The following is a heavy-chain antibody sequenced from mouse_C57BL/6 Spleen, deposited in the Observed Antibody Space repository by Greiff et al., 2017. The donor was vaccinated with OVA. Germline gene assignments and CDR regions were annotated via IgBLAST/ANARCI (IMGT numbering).Heavy chain of an antibody. J-gene: IGHJ4*01. D-gene: IGHD1-1*02. CDR2: IDPSDSYT. CDR1: GYTFTSYW. CDR3: ARELWCYAMDY. Sequence: VKLQQPGAELVRPGTSVKLSCKASGYTFTSYWMHWVKQRPGQGLEWIGVIDPSDSYTNYNQKFKGKATLTVDTSSSTAYMQLSSLTSEDSAVYDCARELWCYAMDYWGQGTSVTVSS. V-gene: IGHV1-59*01.